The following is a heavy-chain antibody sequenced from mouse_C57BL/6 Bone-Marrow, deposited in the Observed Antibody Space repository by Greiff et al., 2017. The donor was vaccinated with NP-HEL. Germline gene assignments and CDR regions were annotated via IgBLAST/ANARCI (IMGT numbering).Heavy chain of an antibody. J-gene: IGHJ3*01. D-gene: IGHD4-1*01. CDR1: GYTFTSYW. V-gene: IGHV1-69*01. Sequence: VQLQQPGAELVMPGASVKLSCKASGYTFTSYWMHWVKQRPGQGLEWIGEIDPSDSYTKYNQKFKGKSTLTVDKSSSTASMQLSSLTSEYSAVYYCARERLWDSWFAYWGQGTLVTVSA. CDR2: IDPSDSYT. CDR3: ARERLWDSWFAY.